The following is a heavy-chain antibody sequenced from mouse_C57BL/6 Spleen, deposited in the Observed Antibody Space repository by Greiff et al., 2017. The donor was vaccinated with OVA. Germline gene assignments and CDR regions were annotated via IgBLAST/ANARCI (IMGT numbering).Heavy chain of an antibody. CDR3: ARGIYYDYDAAFAY. CDR2: INPSNGGT. V-gene: IGHV1-53*01. J-gene: IGHJ3*01. CDR1: GYTFTSYW. Sequence: VQLKQPGTELVKPGASVKLSCKASGYTFTSYWMHWVKQRPGQGLEWIGNINPSNGGTNYNEKFKSKATLTVDKSSSTAYMQLSSLTSEDSAVYYCARGIYYDYDAAFAYWGQGTLVTVSA. D-gene: IGHD2-4*01.